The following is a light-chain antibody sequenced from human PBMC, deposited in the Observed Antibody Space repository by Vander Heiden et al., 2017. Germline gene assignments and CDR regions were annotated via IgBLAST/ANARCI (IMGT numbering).Light chain of an antibody. Sequence: ALTQPPSASGPPGQAVTISYTGPTTAVGTYNFVSWCHHHPGKAPKLIIYEVDKRPSGVPDRFSGSKSGNTASLTVSGLQTEDEADYYCTSYAARNNYVFGSGTKITVL. CDR3: TSYAARNNYV. J-gene: IGLJ1*01. CDR1: TTAVGTYNF. CDR2: EVD. V-gene: IGLV2-8*01.